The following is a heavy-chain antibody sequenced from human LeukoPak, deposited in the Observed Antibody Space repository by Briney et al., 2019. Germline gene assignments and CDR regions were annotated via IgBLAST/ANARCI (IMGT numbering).Heavy chain of an antibody. Sequence: SETRSLTCTVSGASISSYCWSWIRQPPGKGLEWIGYIHYNGSTNFNPSLKSRVTISVDTFKSQISLKLNSVTAADTAVYYCAMHRRDGYKSEYFQQWGQGALVTVSS. CDR2: IHYNGST. V-gene: IGHV4-59*01. D-gene: IGHD5-24*01. CDR3: AMHRRDGYKSEYFQQ. CDR1: GASISSYC. J-gene: IGHJ1*01.